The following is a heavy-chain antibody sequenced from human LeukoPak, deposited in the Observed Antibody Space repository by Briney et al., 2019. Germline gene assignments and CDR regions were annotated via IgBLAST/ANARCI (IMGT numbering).Heavy chain of an antibody. CDR1: GFTFSSYT. J-gene: IGHJ4*02. CDR2: IAGSSGYI. CDR3: AKEQNYYDSSGPFDY. D-gene: IGHD3-22*01. Sequence: GGSLRLSCAASGFTFSSYTMNWVRQAPGKGLEWVSSIAGSSGYISYADSVKGRFTISRDNSKNTLYLQMNSLRAEDTAVYYCAKEQNYYDSSGPFDYWGQGTLVTVSS. V-gene: IGHV3-21*01.